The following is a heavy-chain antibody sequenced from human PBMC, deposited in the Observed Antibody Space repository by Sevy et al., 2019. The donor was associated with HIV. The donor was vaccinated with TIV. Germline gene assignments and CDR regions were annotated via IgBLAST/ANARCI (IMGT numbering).Heavy chain of an antibody. CDR3: ARGLYYYGSGSYRAFDI. Sequence: GGSLRLSCAASGFTFSSYSMNWVRQAPGKGLEWVSSISSSSSYIYYADSVKGRFTISRDNAKNSLYLQMNSLRAEDTAVYYCARGLYYYGSGSYRAFDIWGQGKWSPSPQ. CDR2: ISSSSSYI. D-gene: IGHD3-10*01. CDR1: GFTFSSYS. J-gene: IGHJ3*02. V-gene: IGHV3-21*01.